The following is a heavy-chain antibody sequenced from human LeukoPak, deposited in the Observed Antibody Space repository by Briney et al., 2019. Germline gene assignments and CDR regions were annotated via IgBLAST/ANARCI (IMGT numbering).Heavy chain of an antibody. CDR2: INTNTGNP. CDR3: ARAMYYDILTGYTQLDY. D-gene: IGHD3-9*01. J-gene: IGHJ4*02. Sequence: ASVKVSCKASGYTFSSYAMNWVRQAPGQGLEWMGWINTNTGNPTYAQGFTGRFVFSLDTSVSTAYLQISSLKAEDTAVYYCARAMYYDILTGYTQLDYWGQGTLVTVSS. CDR1: GYTFSSYA. V-gene: IGHV7-4-1*02.